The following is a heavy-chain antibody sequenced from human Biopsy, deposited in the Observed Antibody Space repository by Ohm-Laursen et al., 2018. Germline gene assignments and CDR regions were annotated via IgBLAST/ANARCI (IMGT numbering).Heavy chain of an antibody. CDR1: GGPSSNYA. J-gene: IGHJ4*02. Sequence: SVKASCKVSGGPSSNYAFSWVRQAPGQGLEWVGRIVPILGHLNYAQRFQGRVSITADKSTSYVYMELSRLTSGDTAVYYCAADADGYYTEFDYWGPGTLVTVSS. CDR3: AADADGYYTEFDY. V-gene: IGHV1-69*04. D-gene: IGHD3-3*01. CDR2: IVPILGHL.